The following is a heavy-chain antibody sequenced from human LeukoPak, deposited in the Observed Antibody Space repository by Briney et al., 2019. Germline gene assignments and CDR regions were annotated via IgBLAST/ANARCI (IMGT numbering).Heavy chain of an antibody. Sequence: SETLSLTCAVYGGSFSGYYWSWIRQPPGKGLEWIGEINHSGSTNYNPSLKSRVTISVDTSKSQFSLKLSSVTAADTAVYYCARGQVAGIKDYWGQGTLVTVSS. J-gene: IGHJ4*02. CDR3: ARGQVAGIKDY. CDR1: GGSFSGYY. V-gene: IGHV4-34*01. D-gene: IGHD2-15*01. CDR2: INHSGST.